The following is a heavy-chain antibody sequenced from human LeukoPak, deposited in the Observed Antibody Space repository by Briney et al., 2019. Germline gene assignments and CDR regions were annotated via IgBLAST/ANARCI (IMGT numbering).Heavy chain of an antibody. CDR2: ITGSGGST. CDR3: AKGGNVVVVNFMDV. V-gene: IGHV3-23*01. D-gene: IGHD2-2*01. CDR1: GFTVSSNY. J-gene: IGHJ6*03. Sequence: GGSLRLSCAASGFTVSSNYMSWVRQAPGKGLEWVSTITGSGGSTYYADSVQGRFTISRDNSKNMLHLQMTSLRAEDTAVYYCAKGGNVVVVNFMDVWGKGTTITVSS.